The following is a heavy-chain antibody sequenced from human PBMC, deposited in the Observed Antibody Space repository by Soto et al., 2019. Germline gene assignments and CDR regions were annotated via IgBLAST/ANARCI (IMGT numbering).Heavy chain of an antibody. Sequence: KVSCKAPGDTLTRYYLNWVRQAPGQRLEWMGVINPHGGSTKYAQKFQGRVTMTRDTSRSTVYMELRSLRSDDTAIYYCARSSGGNFGIIIEGSNWFDPWGQGTLVTVSS. D-gene: IGHD3-3*01. V-gene: IGHV1-46*01. J-gene: IGHJ5*02. CDR3: ARSSGGNFGIIIEGSNWFDP. CDR2: INPHGGST. CDR1: GDTLTRYY.